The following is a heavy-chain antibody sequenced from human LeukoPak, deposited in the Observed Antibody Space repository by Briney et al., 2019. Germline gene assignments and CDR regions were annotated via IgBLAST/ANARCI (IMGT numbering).Heavy chain of an antibody. J-gene: IGHJ4*02. V-gene: IGHV1-8*01. D-gene: IGHD6-25*01. CDR2: MNPNSGNT. CDR3: SSGHASGD. Sequence: ASVKVSCKASGNTFHSYDINWVRKATGQGLEWVGWMNPNSGNTDYAQEFQGRLTLTSDTSRGTAYLELSSLRSEDTAVYYCSSGHASGDWGQGTPVTVSS. CDR1: GNTFHSYD.